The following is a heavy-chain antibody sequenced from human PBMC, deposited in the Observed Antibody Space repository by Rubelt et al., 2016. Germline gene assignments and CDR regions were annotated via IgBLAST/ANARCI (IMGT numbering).Heavy chain of an antibody. J-gene: IGHJ2*01. CDR1: GGSISSSSYY. CDR2: IYYSGST. CDR3: ARQVGSGKWYSDL. Sequence: QLHLQESGPGLVKPSETLSLTCTVSGGSISSSSYYWGWIRQPPGTGLEWIGSIYYSGSTYYNPSLKSRVTISVDTSKNQFSLKLSSVTAADTAVYYCARQVGSGKWYSDLWGRGTLVTVSS. V-gene: IGHV4-39*01. D-gene: IGHD1-26*01.